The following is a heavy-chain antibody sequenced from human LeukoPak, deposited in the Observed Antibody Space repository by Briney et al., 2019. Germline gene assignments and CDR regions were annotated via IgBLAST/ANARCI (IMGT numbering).Heavy chain of an antibody. CDR1: GFTFSSYA. CDR2: ISGNGRST. V-gene: IGHV3-23*01. D-gene: IGHD3-3*01. Sequence: GGSLRLSCAASGFTFSSYAMSWVRQAPGKGLEWVSGISGNGRSTYYADSVKGRFAISRDNSRNTLYLQMNGLRAEDTAVYYCAKGGDYDFWSGYYGKYYFDYWGQGTLVTVSS. CDR3: AKGGDYDFWSGYYGKYYFDY. J-gene: IGHJ4*02.